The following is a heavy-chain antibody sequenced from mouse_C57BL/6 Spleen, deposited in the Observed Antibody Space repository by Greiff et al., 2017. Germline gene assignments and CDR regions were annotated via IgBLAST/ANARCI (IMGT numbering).Heavy chain of an antibody. J-gene: IGHJ1*03. Sequence: EVQLQQSGPELVKPGASVKISCKASGYTFTDYYMNWVKQSHGKSLEWIGDINPNNGGTSYNQKFKGKATLTVDKSSSTAYMELRSLTSEDSAVYYCARAAHLDYDYDEGYFDVWGTGTTVTVSS. CDR3: ARAAHLDYDYDEGYFDV. CDR2: INPNNGGT. CDR1: GYTFTDYY. V-gene: IGHV1-26*01. D-gene: IGHD2-4*01.